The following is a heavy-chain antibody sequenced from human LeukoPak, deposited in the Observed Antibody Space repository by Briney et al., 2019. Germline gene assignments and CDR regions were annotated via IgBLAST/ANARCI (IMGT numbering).Heavy chain of an antibody. Sequence: GGSLRLSCAASGFTFSSYAMSWVRQAPGKGLEWVANVNQDGSGKYYVDSVKGRFTISKDNAKNSLYLQMNSLRAEDTAVYYCASGDWYSSGSDPDYWGQGTLVTVSS. CDR1: GFTFSSYA. CDR3: ASGDWYSSGSDPDY. CDR2: VNQDGSGK. J-gene: IGHJ4*02. V-gene: IGHV3-7*01. D-gene: IGHD6-19*01.